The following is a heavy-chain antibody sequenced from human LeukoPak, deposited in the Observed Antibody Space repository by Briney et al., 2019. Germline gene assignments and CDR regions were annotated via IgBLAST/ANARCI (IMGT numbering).Heavy chain of an antibody. Sequence: GGSLRLSCAASGFTFSNAWMSWVRQAPGKGLEWVGRIKSKTDGGTTDYAAPVKGRFTISRDDSKNTLYLQMNSLKTKDTAVYYCTTEGHDYGDSYYYYGMDVWGQGTTVTVSS. CDR1: GFTFSNAW. J-gene: IGHJ6*02. CDR3: TTEGHDYGDSYYYYGMDV. D-gene: IGHD4-17*01. CDR2: IKSKTDGGTT. V-gene: IGHV3-15*01.